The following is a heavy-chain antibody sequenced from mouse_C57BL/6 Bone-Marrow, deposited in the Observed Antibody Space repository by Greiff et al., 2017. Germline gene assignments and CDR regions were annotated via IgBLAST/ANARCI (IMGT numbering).Heavy chain of an antibody. J-gene: IGHJ3*01. CDR3: ARGGVYYGFAY. CDR1: GYTFTSYW. D-gene: IGHD1-1*01. V-gene: IGHV1-69*01. Sequence: VQLQQPGAELVMPGASVKLSCKASGYTFTSYWMHWVKQRPGQGLEWIGEIDPSDSYTNYNQKFKGKSTLTVDKSSSTAYMQLGSLTSEDSAVYYWARGGVYYGFAYWGQGTLVTVSA. CDR2: IDPSDSYT.